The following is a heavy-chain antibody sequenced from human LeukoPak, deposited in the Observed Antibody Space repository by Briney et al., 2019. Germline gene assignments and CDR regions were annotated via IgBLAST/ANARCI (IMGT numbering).Heavy chain of an antibody. D-gene: IGHD3-10*01. CDR1: GGSISSYY. CDR3: ARVFSIRTYYYGSGTAYYFDY. Sequence: SETLSLTCTVSGGSISSYYWSWIRQPPGKGLECIGYIYYSGSTNYNPSLKSRVTISVDTSKNQFSLKLSSVTAADTAVYYCARVFSIRTYYYGSGTAYYFDYWGQGTLVTVSS. V-gene: IGHV4-59*01. J-gene: IGHJ4*02. CDR2: IYYSGST.